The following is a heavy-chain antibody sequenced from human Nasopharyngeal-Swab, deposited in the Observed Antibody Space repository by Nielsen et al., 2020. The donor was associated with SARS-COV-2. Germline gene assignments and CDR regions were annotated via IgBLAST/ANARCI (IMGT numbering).Heavy chain of an antibody. V-gene: IGHV1-8*01. J-gene: IGHJ6*04. CDR2: MNPNSGNT. D-gene: IGHD4-17*01. CDR3: ARAGGGYGDEIYYYYGMDV. CDR1: GYTFTSYY. Sequence: ASVQVSCKASGYTFTSYYINCVLQATRQGLEWMVWMNPNSGNTGYAQNFQGRVTMTSNTSISTAYMELSSLRSEDTAVYYCARAGGGYGDEIYYYYGMDVWGKGTTVTVSS.